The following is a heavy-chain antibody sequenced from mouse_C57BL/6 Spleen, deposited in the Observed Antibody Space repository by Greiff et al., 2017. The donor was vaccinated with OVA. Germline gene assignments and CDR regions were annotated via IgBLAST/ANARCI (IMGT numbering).Heavy chain of an antibody. V-gene: IGHV1-81*01. CDR1: GYTFTSYG. D-gene: IGHD2-5*01. Sequence: QVQLQQSGAELVRPGASVKLSCKASGYTFTSYGISWVKQRPGQGLEWIGEIYPRSGNTYYNEKFKGKATLTADKSSSTAYMKLRSLTSEDSAVYFCARTSYYSNYGWFAYWGQGTLVTVSA. CDR3: ARTSYYSNYGWFAY. CDR2: IYPRSGNT. J-gene: IGHJ3*01.